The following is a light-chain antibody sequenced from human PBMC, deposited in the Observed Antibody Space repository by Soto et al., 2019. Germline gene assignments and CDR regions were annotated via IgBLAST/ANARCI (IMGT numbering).Light chain of an antibody. J-gene: IGKJ1*01. CDR1: QSVLYSSNHKNY. V-gene: IGKV4-1*01. Sequence: DIVMTQSPDSLAVSLGERATINCKSSQSVLYSSNHKNYLAWYQQKQGQPPKLLIYWASTRESRVPDRFSGSGSGTDFTLTISSLQAEDVAVYYCQQYYSTPWTFGQGTKVEIK. CDR2: WAS. CDR3: QQYYSTPWT.